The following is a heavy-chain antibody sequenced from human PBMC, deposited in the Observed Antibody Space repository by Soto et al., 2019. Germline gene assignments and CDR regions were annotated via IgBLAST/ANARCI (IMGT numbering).Heavy chain of an antibody. J-gene: IGHJ4*01. CDR2: ISHDGSET. CDR3: AKDLANTWAFDS. V-gene: IGHV3-30*18. D-gene: IGHD7-27*01. CDR1: GFAFSSNV. Sequence: QVQLVESGGGVVQPGRPLRLSCAASGFAFSSNVMHWVRQAPGKGLEWVARISHDGSETLYVDSVKGRFSISRDNSRNTQYLQMDSLRPVDTAVYYCAKDLANTWAFDSWGQGTLVTVFS.